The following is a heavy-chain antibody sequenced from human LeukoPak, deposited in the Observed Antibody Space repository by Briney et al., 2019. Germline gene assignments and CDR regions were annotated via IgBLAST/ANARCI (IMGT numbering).Heavy chain of an antibody. D-gene: IGHD3-16*02. Sequence: PSETLSLTCTVSGGSISSYYWSWIRQPPGKGLEWIGYIYYSGSTNYNPSLKSRVTISVDTSKNQFSLKLSSVTAADTAVYYCARESDYVWGSYRYSDWFDPWGQGTLVTVSS. CDR3: ARESDYVWGSYRYSDWFDP. J-gene: IGHJ5*02. CDR2: IYYSGST. CDR1: GGSISSYY. V-gene: IGHV4-59*12.